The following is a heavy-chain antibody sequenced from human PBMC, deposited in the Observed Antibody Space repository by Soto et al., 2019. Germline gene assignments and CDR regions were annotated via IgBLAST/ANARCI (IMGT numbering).Heavy chain of an antibody. CDR3: ARHKDYGGNSLPAVIDP. V-gene: IGHV5-51*01. J-gene: IGHJ5*02. Sequence: GESLKISWKGSGDGFSNYWIVWVRQMPGKGLEWIGIIYPGHSDTKYSPSFQGHITISADTSIGTAYLQWSSLKASYTAIYYCARHKDYGGNSLPAVIDPWGQGTLVTFSS. CDR1: GDGFSNYW. D-gene: IGHD4-17*01. CDR2: IYPGHSDT.